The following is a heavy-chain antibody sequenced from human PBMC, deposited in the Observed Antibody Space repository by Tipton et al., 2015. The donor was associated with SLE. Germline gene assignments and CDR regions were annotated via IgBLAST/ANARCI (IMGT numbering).Heavy chain of an antibody. D-gene: IGHD4-23*01. CDR3: AREGGLGDSGGAFDI. V-gene: IGHV4-30-2*05. CDR2: IYHSGST. Sequence: TLSLTCAVSGGSISSGGYSWSWIRQPPGKGLEWIGYIYHSGSTYYNPSLKSRVTISVDTSKNQFSLKLSSVTAADTAVYYCAREGGLGDSGGAFDIWGQGTMVSVSS. CDR1: GGSISSGGYS. J-gene: IGHJ3*02.